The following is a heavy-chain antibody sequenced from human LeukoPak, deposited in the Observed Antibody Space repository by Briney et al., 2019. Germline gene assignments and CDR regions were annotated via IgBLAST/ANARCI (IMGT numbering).Heavy chain of an antibody. CDR2: IKQGESER. V-gene: IGHV3-7*05. CDR3: AKDMGNTALLRWFDP. D-gene: IGHD2/OR15-2a*01. CDR1: GFTFRSYR. J-gene: IGHJ5*02. Sequence: GGSLRLSCAASGFTFRSYRMNWVRQAPGKGLEWVASIKQGESERYYVDSVNGRFTISRDNSKNTLYLQMNSLRAEDTALYYCAKDMGNTALLRWFDPWGQGTLVTVSS.